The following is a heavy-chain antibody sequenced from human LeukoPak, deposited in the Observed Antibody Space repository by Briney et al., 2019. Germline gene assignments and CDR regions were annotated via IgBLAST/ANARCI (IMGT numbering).Heavy chain of an antibody. CDR1: GFTFSGYA. V-gene: IGHV3-23*01. Sequence: PGGSLRLSCAGSGFTFSGYAMTWVRQAPGKGREWVATISSSGGSTYYADSMKGRFSISRDNSKNTLFVQMFSLRADDTAVYYCAKVPDGSPRGYWYFDLWGRGTLVTV. D-gene: IGHD5-24*01. J-gene: IGHJ2*01. CDR3: AKVPDGSPRGYWYFDL. CDR2: ISSSGGST.